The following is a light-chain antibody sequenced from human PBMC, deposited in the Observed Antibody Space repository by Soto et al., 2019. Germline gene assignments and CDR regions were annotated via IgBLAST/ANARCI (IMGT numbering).Light chain of an antibody. CDR2: GAS. Sequence: EIVMTQSPATLSVSPGGRATLSCRASQSIYSNLAWHQQKPDQAPRLLIYGASTRATGIPARFSGSGSGTEFTLSIDSLQSEDFAVYYCQQYHIWPRTFGQGTKVEIK. CDR1: QSIYSN. V-gene: IGKV3-15*01. CDR3: QQYHIWPRT. J-gene: IGKJ1*01.